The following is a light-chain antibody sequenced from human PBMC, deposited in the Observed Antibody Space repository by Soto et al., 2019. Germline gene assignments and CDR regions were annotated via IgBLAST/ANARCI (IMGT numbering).Light chain of an antibody. Sequence: QSVLTQPPSASGTPRQRVTISCSGIRSNLGSNTVNWYQQLPGTATKLPIYSNNQRPSGVPDRFSGSKSGTSASLAISGLQSEDEADYYCAAWEDSLNGWVFGGGTKLTVL. J-gene: IGLJ3*02. V-gene: IGLV1-44*01. CDR1: RSNLGSNT. CDR3: AAWEDSLNGWV. CDR2: SNN.